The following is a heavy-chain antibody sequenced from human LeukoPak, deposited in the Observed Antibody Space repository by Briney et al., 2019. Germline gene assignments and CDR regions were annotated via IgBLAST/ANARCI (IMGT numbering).Heavy chain of an antibody. CDR2: ITQDGSER. J-gene: IGHJ4*02. Sequence: AKSLRLSCTTSGYTFRSYWLSWVRQPPGKRHEWVANITQDGSERYYVDSVKGRFTISRDNAKTALYLQMNSLRAEDTAVYYCTRIAAAGFDCWGQGTLVTVSS. V-gene: IGHV3-7*01. CDR3: TRIAAAGFDC. CDR1: GYTFRSYW. D-gene: IGHD6-13*01.